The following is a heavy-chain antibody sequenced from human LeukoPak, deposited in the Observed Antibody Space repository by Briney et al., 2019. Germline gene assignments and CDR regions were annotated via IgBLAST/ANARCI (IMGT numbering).Heavy chain of an antibody. V-gene: IGHV3-23*01. CDR3: AKWGFLELLLSMFDY. Sequence: PGGSLRLSCAASGFTFTSYAMSWVRPAPGKGLEWVSAISGSGDKTYYADSVKGRFTISRDDSKMTVYRQRNSLRAEYTAVYYCAKWGFLELLLSMFDYWGQGTLVTVSS. CDR2: ISGSGDKT. CDR1: GFTFTSYA. J-gene: IGHJ4*02. D-gene: IGHD3-3*01.